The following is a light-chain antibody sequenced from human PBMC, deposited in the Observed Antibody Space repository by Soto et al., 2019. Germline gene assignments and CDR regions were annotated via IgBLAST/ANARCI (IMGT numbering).Light chain of an antibody. CDR3: GTWDSSLTIGVI. CDR2: DNQ. V-gene: IGLV1-51*01. J-gene: IGLJ2*01. CDR1: SSNVGKNF. Sequence: QSVLTQPPSVSAAPGQKVSISCSGSSSNVGKNFVSWYQHVPGKPPKLFIYDNQKRPSGIPDRFSASKSGTLATLDITGLQTGDEADYYCGTWDSSLTIGVIFGGGTKLTVL.